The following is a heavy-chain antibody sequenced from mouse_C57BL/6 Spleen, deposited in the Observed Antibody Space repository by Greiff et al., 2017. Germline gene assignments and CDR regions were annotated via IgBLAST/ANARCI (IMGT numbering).Heavy chain of an antibody. Sequence: EVQLQQSGPELVKPGASVKISCKASGYTFTDYYMNWVKQSHGKSLEWIGDINPNNGGTSYNQKFKGKATLTVDKSSSTAYMELRSLTSEDSAVYYCARSRLPWYFDVWGTGTTVTVSS. CDR2: INPNNGGT. V-gene: IGHV1-26*01. CDR3: ARSRLPWYFDV. D-gene: IGHD2-2*01. J-gene: IGHJ1*03. CDR1: GYTFTDYY.